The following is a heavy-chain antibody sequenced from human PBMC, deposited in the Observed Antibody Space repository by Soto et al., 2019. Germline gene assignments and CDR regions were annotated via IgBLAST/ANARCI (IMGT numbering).Heavy chain of an antibody. J-gene: IGHJ6*02. CDR3: ARERKFDFWRKGLDV. CDR2: MDPNSGRT. CDR1: GYTFTTYD. D-gene: IGHD3-3*01. Sequence: ASVKVSCKASGYTFTTYDINWLRQAPAQGLEWLGWMDPNSGRTGYAQNFQGRITMTRNISRNTAHMELSSLQSEDTAVYYCARERKFDFWRKGLDVWGQGTTVTVS. V-gene: IGHV1-8*01.